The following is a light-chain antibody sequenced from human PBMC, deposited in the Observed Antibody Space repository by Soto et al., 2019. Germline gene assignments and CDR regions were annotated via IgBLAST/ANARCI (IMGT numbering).Light chain of an antibody. J-gene: IGKJ5*01. CDR1: QSLLHTNGYNY. Sequence: EIVMTQSPLSLPVTPGEAASISCRSSQSLLHTNGYNYLDWYLQRPGHSPQLLIFLGSNPDSGVPYRFSASGSGTDFTLKISRMQAGDVAVYYCMHSLQTPFTFGQGTRLEIK. CDR3: MHSLQTPFT. V-gene: IGKV2-28*01. CDR2: LGS.